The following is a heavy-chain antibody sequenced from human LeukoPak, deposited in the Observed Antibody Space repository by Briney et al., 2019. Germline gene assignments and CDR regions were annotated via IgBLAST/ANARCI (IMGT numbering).Heavy chain of an antibody. CDR3: ARGGLVATIDGGIEY. Sequence: GSVKVSCKASGYTFTSYDINWVRQATGQGLEWMGLMNPNSGNTGYAQKFQGRVTMTRNTPISTAYMELSSLRSEDTAVYYCARGGLVATIDGGIEYWGQGTLVTVSS. CDR1: GYTFTSYD. J-gene: IGHJ4*02. CDR2: MNPNSGNT. V-gene: IGHV1-8*01. D-gene: IGHD5-12*01.